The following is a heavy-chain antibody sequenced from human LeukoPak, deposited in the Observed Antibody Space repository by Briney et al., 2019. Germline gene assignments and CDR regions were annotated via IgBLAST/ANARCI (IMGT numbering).Heavy chain of an antibody. CDR1: GLTFSNYA. CDR2: ISGSGDST. D-gene: IGHD3-22*01. V-gene: IGHV3-23*01. Sequence: GGSLRLSCAASGLTFSNYAMSWVRQAPGKGLEWLSAISGSGDSTYYADSVKGRFTISRDNSKNTLYLQMNTLRAEDTAVYYCAKGGLYYDRSGYYPLSFFDNWGQGTLVTVSS. CDR3: AKGGLYYDRSGYYPLSFFDN. J-gene: IGHJ4*02.